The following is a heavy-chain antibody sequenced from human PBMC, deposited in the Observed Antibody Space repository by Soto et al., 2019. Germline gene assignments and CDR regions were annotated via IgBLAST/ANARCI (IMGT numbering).Heavy chain of an antibody. J-gene: IGHJ6*02. Sequence: PSETLSLTCTVSGVSISSYYWIWIRQPPGKGLEWIGYIYYSGSTNYNPSLKSRVTISVDTSKNQFSLKLSSVTAADTAVYYCARWRAPTPYYYDSSGYHRPYYYYGMDVWGQGTTVTVSS. CDR2: IYYSGST. D-gene: IGHD3-22*01. V-gene: IGHV4-59*08. CDR1: GVSISSYY. CDR3: ARWRAPTPYYYDSSGYHRPYYYYGMDV.